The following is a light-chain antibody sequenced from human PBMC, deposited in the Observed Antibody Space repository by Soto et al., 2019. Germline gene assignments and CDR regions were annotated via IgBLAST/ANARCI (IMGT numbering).Light chain of an antibody. CDR3: QQYGSSPQT. V-gene: IGKV3-20*01. Sequence: EILLTQAPGTLALSPGERAALSCRASESVSSTFLAWYQQKPGQAPRLLIYGASSRATDVPHRFSGSGSGTDFTLTISRLEPEDFAVYYCQQYGSSPQTFGQGTKVDIK. CDR2: GAS. CDR1: ESVSSTF. J-gene: IGKJ1*01.